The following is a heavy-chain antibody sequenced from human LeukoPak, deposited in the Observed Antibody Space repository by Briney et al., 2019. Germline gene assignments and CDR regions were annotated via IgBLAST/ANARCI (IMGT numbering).Heavy chain of an antibody. V-gene: IGHV3-7*01. CDR3: ARDRGSSGWYEFDS. J-gene: IGHJ4*02. Sequence: GGSLRLSCAASGFTSSSYWMSWVRQAPGKGLEWVANIKQDGSEKYYVDSVKGRFTISRDNTKNSLYLQMNSLRAEDTAVYYCARDRGSSGWYEFDSWGQGTLVTVSS. CDR2: IKQDGSEK. CDR1: GFTSSSYW. D-gene: IGHD6-19*01.